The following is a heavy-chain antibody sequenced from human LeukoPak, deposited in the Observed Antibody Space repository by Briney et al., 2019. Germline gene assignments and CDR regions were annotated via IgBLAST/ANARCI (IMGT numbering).Heavy chain of an antibody. CDR1: GYTFGSYD. CDR2: MDPNSDNT. CDR3: ARGRMIRGVMVDY. J-gene: IGHJ4*02. Sequence: ASVKVSCKASGYTFGSYDINWVRQATGQGLEWMGWMDPNSDNTDSAQQFQGRVTMTRNASISTAYMELSRLRSEDTAAYYCARGRMIRGVMVDYWGQGTLVIVSS. V-gene: IGHV1-8*01. D-gene: IGHD3-10*01.